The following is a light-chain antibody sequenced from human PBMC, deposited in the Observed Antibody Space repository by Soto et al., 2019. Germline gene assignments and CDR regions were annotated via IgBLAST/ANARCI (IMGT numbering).Light chain of an antibody. CDR3: QQYGSSPT. CDR2: GAS. CDR1: QSVSSSY. J-gene: IGKJ4*01. V-gene: IGKV3-20*01. Sequence: EIVLTQSPGTLSLSPGERATLSCRASQSVSSSYLAWYQQKPGQAPRLLIYGASSRATGIPDRFSGSGSGIDFTLTISRLEPEDFAVYYCQQYGSSPTFGGGTKVDIK.